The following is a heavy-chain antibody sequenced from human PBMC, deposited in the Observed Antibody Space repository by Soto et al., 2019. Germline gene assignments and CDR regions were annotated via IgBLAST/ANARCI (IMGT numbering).Heavy chain of an antibody. Sequence: EMQLLDSGGKLVQPGGSLRLSCAASGLTFGSYAMTWVRQAPGKGLEWVSTISGNGDDTFYADSVRGRFTASRDNSNNIHYAQRNSLRADDTAVYFCANGGHFSHFDLWGRGTLVTVSS. CDR1: GLTFGSYA. D-gene: IGHD3-3*02. CDR2: ISGNGDDT. V-gene: IGHV3-23*01. J-gene: IGHJ2*01. CDR3: ANGGHFSHFDL.